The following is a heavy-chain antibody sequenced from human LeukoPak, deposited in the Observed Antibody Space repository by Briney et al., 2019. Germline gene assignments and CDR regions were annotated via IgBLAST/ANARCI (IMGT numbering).Heavy chain of an antibody. CDR1: GFTFSSYW. V-gene: IGHV3-7*01. Sequence: GGSLRLSCAASGFTFSSYWMSWVRQAPGKGLEWVANIKQDGSEKYYVDSVKGRFTISRDDAKNSLYLQMNSLRAEDTAVYYCARALGALLDYDSSGYRGPFDIWGQGTMVTVSS. J-gene: IGHJ3*02. CDR3: ARALGALLDYDSSGYRGPFDI. CDR2: IKQDGSEK. D-gene: IGHD3-22*01.